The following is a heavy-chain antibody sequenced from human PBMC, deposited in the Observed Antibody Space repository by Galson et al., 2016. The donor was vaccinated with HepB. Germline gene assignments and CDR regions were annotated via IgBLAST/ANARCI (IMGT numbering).Heavy chain of an antibody. CDR1: GFTFSDSA. CDR2: IVIGSDYT. J-gene: IGHJ3*02. D-gene: IGHD6-19*01. V-gene: IGHV1-58*01. Sequence: VKVSCKASGFTFSDSAVQWVRQARGQRLEWIGWIVIGSDYTKSSQKFQDRVTITRDVSTNPAYMEVTGLRSEDTAVYYCAADPIWGLTRIALARGAFEIWGLGTIVTVSS. CDR3: AADPIWGLTRIALARGAFEI.